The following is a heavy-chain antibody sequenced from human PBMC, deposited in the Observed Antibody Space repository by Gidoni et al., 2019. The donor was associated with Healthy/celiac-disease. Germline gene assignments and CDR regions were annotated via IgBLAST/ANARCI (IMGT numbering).Heavy chain of an antibody. CDR1: GSTLTELS. V-gene: IGHV1-24*01. CDR3: ATHSGYAHLDAFDI. J-gene: IGHJ3*02. Sequence: QVQLVQSGAEVKKPGPSVNVSCKVSGSTLTELSMHWVRQAPGKGREWMGGFDPEDGETIYAQKFQGRVTMTEDTSTGTAYMELSSLRSEDTAVYYCATHSGYAHLDAFDIWGQGTMVTVSS. CDR2: FDPEDGET. D-gene: IGHD5-12*01.